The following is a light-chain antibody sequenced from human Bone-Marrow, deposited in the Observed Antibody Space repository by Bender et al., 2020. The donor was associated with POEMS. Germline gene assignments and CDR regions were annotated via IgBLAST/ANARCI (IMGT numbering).Light chain of an antibody. J-gene: IGLJ1*01. Sequence: QSALTQPASVSGSPGQSITISCTGTSSDVGGYNYVSWYQQHPGKAPKLMIYQITKRPSGVPDRFSASRSGTSASLAITGLQAEDEGDYYCQSYDSSLSGSYVFGTGTKVTVL. CDR2: QIT. V-gene: IGLV2-14*01. CDR1: SSDVGGYNY. CDR3: QSYDSSLSGSYV.